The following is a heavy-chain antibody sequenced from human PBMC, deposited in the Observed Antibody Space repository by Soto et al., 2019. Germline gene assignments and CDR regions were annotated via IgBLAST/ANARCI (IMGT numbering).Heavy chain of an antibody. V-gene: IGHV3-15*01. CDR1: GFTFSNAW. D-gene: IGHD1-7*01. J-gene: IGHJ5*02. CDR3: TTDSGWTGTNWFDP. Sequence: PGGSLRLSCAASGFTFSNAWMSWVRQAPGKGLEWVGRIKSKTDGGTTDYAAPVKGRFTISRDDSKNTLYLQMNSLKTEDTAVYYCTTDSGWTGTNWFDPWGQGTLLTVSS. CDR2: IKSKTDGGTT.